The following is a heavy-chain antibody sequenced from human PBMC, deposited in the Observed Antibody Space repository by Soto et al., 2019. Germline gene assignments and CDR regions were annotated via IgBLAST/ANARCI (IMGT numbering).Heavy chain of an antibody. CDR2: IYHSGST. CDR1: GYSISSGYY. CDR3: ARDPSIAAANWFDP. D-gene: IGHD6-6*01. Sequence: SETLSLTCAVSGYSISSGYYWGWIRQPPGKGLEWIGSIYHSGSTYYNPSLKSRVTISVDTSKNQFSLKLSSVTAADTAVYYCARDPSIAAANWFDPWGQGTLVTVSS. J-gene: IGHJ5*02. V-gene: IGHV4-38-2*02.